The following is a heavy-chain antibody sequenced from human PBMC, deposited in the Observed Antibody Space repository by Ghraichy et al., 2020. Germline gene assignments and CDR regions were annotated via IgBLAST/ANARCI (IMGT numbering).Heavy chain of an antibody. CDR2: MSHDRSNK. D-gene: IGHD6-6*01. Sequence: LSLTCAASGFSFSGYAMHWVRQAPGKGLEWVTFMSHDRSNKLYADSVKGRFIVSRDNSKNTLFLQMNSLSFEDTAVYYCAREGGRTQRVGFFDYWGQGTPVTVSS. CDR3: AREGGRTQRVGFFDY. J-gene: IGHJ4*02. V-gene: IGHV3-30-3*01. CDR1: GFSFSGYA.